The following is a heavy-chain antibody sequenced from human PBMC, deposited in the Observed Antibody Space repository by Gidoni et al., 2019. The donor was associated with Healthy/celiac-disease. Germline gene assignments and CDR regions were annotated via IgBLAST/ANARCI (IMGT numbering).Heavy chain of an antibody. CDR2: ISWNSGSI. CDR3: AKDLYGDYVG. CDR1: GFTFDDYA. D-gene: IGHD4-17*01. J-gene: IGHJ4*02. Sequence: EVQLVESGGGLVQPGWSLRLSRAASGFTFDDYAMHWVRPAPGKGLEWVSGISWNSGSIGYADSVKGRFTISRDNAKNSLYLQMNSLRAEDTALYYCAKDLYGDYVGWGQGTLVTVSS. V-gene: IGHV3-9*01.